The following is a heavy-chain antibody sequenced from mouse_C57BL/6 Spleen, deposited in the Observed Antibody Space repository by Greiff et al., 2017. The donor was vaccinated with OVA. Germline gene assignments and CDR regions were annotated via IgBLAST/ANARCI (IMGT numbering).Heavy chain of an antibody. V-gene: IGHV1-26*01. J-gene: IGHJ1*03. Sequence: EVPLQQSGPELVKPGASVKISCKASGYTFTDYYMNWVKQSHGKSLEWIGDINPNNGGTSYNQKFKGKATLTVDKSSSTAYMELRSLTSEDSAVYYCARMTVVGYFDVWGTGTTVTVSS. CDR2: INPNNGGT. D-gene: IGHD1-1*01. CDR1: GYTFTDYY. CDR3: ARMTVVGYFDV.